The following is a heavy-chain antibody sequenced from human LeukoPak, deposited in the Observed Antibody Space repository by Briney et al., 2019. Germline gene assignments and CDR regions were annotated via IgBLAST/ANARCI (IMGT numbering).Heavy chain of an antibody. Sequence: SETLSLTCAVYGGSFSGYYWSWIRQPPGKGLVWIGEINHSGSTNYNPSLKSRVTISVDTSKNQFSLRLSSVTAADTAGYYCARGDLLGDTAMASDYWGQGTLVTVSS. CDR1: GGSFSGYY. CDR2: INHSGST. J-gene: IGHJ4*02. V-gene: IGHV4-34*01. D-gene: IGHD5-18*01. CDR3: ARGDLLGDTAMASDY.